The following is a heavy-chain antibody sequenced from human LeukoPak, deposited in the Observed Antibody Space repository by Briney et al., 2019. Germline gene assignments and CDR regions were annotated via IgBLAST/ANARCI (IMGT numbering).Heavy chain of an antibody. Sequence: QPERSLRLSCAASGFSFSSYAIHWVRQAPGKGLEWVAVISYDGSNKYYADSVKGRFTISRDNSKNTLYLQMNTLRAKDTAVYYCARPYNSGWYGDLDYWGQGTLVTVSS. CDR1: GFSFSSYA. CDR3: ARPYNSGWYGDLDY. CDR2: ISYDGSNK. J-gene: IGHJ4*02. V-gene: IGHV3-30*03. D-gene: IGHD6-19*01.